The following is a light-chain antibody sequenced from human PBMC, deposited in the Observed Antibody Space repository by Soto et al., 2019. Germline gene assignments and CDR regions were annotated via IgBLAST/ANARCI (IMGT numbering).Light chain of an antibody. Sequence: EIVMTQSPATLSVSPGERATLSCRASQSVNSNLAWYQQTPGQAPMLLMYGASTRATGIPARFSGSGSGTEFTLTISSLQSEDVAFDYGQQYYKWPPWKFGQGTKVEIE. CDR2: GAS. CDR1: QSVNSN. CDR3: QQYYKWPPWK. J-gene: IGKJ1*01. V-gene: IGKV3-15*01.